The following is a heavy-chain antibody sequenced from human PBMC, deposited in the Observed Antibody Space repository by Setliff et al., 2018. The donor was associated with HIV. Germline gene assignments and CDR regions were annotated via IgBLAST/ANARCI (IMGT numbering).Heavy chain of an antibody. CDR2: INPNSGST. CDR3: AREAEQGERSSSWYFDY. Sequence: GASVKVSCKASGYTFTGYYMHWVRQAPGQGLEWMGWINPNSGSTNYAQKFQGRVTMTRDTSISTAYMELTSLTSDDTAVYYCAREAEQGERSSSWYFDYWGQGTLVTVSS. J-gene: IGHJ4*02. D-gene: IGHD6-6*01. CDR1: GYTFTGYY. V-gene: IGHV1-2*02.